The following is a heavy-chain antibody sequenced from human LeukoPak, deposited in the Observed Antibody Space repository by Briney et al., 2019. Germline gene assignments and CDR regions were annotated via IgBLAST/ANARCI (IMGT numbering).Heavy chain of an antibody. CDR2: ISSSAGIT. CDR1: AFT. CDR3: ARDSHSAAGPPTNYYYYGMDV. V-gene: IGHV3-21*01. D-gene: IGHD6-13*01. Sequence: GGSLRLSCAASAFTWVRQAPGKGLGWVSTISSSAGITYYADSVKGRFTISRDNAKNSLYLQMNSLRAEDTAVYYCARDSHSAAGPPTNYYYYGMDVWGQGTTVTVSS. J-gene: IGHJ6*02.